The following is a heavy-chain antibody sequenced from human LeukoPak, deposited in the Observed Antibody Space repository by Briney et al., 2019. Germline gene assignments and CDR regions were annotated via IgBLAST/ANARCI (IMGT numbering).Heavy chain of an antibody. CDR1: GFTFSSYS. V-gene: IGHV3-48*04. CDR3: WTDYYDRSGPSPAYFDY. J-gene: IGHJ4*02. CDR2: ISSSSSTI. D-gene: IGHD3-22*01. Sequence: GGSLRLSCAASGFTFSSYSMNWVRQAPGKGLEWVSYISSSSSTIYYADSVKGRFTISRDNAKNSLYLQMNSLRAEDTAVYYCWTDYYDRSGPSPAYFDYWGQGTLVTVSS.